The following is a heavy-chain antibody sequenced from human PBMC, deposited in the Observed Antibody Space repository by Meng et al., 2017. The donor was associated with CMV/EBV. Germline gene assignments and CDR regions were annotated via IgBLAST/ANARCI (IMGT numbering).Heavy chain of an antibody. CDR1: GFTFSDYY. CDR3: ARMEGYCSSTSCNYYYYYGMDV. V-gene: IGHV3-11*04. D-gene: IGHD2-2*01. Sequence: LSLTGAASGFTFSDYYMSWIRQAPGKGLEWVSYIGSSGTTIYYADSVKGRFTISRDNARNSLYLQMNSLRAEDTAVYYCARMEGYCSSTSCNYYYYYGMDVWGQGTTVTVSS. CDR2: IGSSGTTI. J-gene: IGHJ6*02.